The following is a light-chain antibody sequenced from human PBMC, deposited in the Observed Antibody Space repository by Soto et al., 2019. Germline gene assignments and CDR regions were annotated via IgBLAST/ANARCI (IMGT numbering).Light chain of an antibody. Sequence: VVLTQSPATLSLSPGQRATLSCKASQSISTSLGWIQQKPGQAPRLLIDDASNRAIGIPARFTGSWSGSDFNLTSSSLELEYFGVYYWWQRYSCPLPFGGGTKVEIK. CDR1: QSISTS. J-gene: IGKJ4*02. CDR2: DAS. CDR3: WQRYSCPLP. V-gene: IGKV3-11*01.